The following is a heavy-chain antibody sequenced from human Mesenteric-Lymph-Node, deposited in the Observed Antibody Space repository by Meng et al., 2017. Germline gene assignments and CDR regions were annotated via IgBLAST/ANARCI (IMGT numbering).Heavy chain of an antibody. CDR3: AKTGCRSSGYYCFGG. CDR2: IKSGGDKT. V-gene: IGHV3-23*01. Sequence: GESLKISCAASGFTFSAYAMSWVRQTPGKGLEWVSSIKSGGDKTYFADSVKGRFTISRDNSKNTVYLQMNSLRSEDTAVYYCAKTGCRSSGYYCFGGWGQGTQVTVSS. D-gene: IGHD3-22*01. J-gene: IGHJ4*02. CDR1: GFTFSAYA.